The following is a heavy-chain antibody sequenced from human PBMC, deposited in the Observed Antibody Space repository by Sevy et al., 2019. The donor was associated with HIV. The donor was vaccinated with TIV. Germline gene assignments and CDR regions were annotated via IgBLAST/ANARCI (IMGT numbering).Heavy chain of an antibody. D-gene: IGHD6-19*01. Sequence: GGSLRLSCVVSGLTFSKYWMTWVRQAPGKGLEWVANIKEDGSEKYYLFSVKDRFTISRDNAKNSLFLQMNSLRVDDTGVYYCATGAGLWGQGTLVTVSS. CDR3: ATGAGL. V-gene: IGHV3-7*01. J-gene: IGHJ4*02. CDR1: GLTFSKYW. CDR2: IKEDGSEK.